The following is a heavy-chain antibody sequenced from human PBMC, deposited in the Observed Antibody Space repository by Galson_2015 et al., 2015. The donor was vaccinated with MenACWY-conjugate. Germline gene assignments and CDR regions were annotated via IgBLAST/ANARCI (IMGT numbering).Heavy chain of an antibody. CDR2: ITFDGNYK. V-gene: IGHV3-30*03. Sequence: SLRLSCAASGFTFSLYAMHWVRQVPGKGLEWVSVITFDGNYKDFLDPAKGRFTISRDNSKNTLYLHMNNLRPEDTALYYCARGWGHTAMGYGLKPGAFDFWGQGTMVTVSS. CDR3: ARGWGHTAMGYGLKPGAFDF. CDR1: GFTFSLYA. D-gene: IGHD5-18*01. J-gene: IGHJ3*01.